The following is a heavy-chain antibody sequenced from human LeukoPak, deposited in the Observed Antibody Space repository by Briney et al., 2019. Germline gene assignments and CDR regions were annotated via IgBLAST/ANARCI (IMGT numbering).Heavy chain of an antibody. V-gene: IGHV1-2*02. J-gene: IGHJ4*02. CDR3: ARDLFWTGYYYFDF. D-gene: IGHD3-3*01. CDR1: GFTLTGYY. Sequence: ASVKVSCKTSGFTLTGYYFHWMRQAPGQGLEWMGSIDANSGGTEYAQKFQGRVTMTRDTSLSTAYMEVTSLTSDDTAVYYCARDLFWTGYYYFDFWGQGTLVTVSS. CDR2: IDANSGGT.